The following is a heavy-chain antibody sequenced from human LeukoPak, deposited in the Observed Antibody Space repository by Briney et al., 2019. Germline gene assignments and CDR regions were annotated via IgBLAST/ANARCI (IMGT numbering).Heavy chain of an antibody. CDR1: GFTVSSSY. Sequence: GGSLRLSCTGSGFTVSSSYMSWVRQTPGKGLEWVSVVYSGGTTYYADSVKGRFTISRDSSKNTVNLQMNSLRAEDTAVYYCARDRRDGYCLGHWGQGTLVTVSS. CDR2: VYSGGTT. V-gene: IGHV3-66*01. J-gene: IGHJ4*02. CDR3: ARDRRDGYCLGH. D-gene: IGHD2-2*03.